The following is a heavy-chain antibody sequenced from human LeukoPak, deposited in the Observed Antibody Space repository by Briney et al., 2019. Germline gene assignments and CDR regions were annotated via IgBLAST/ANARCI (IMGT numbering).Heavy chain of an antibody. CDR2: IYYSGST. Sequence: SETLSLTCTVSGGSISSYYWSWIRQPPGKGLEWIGYIYYSGSTNYNPSLKSRVTISVDTSKNQFSLKLSSVTAADTAVYYCATEISVGAHDAFDIWGQGTMVTVSS. CDR1: GGSISSYY. J-gene: IGHJ3*02. CDR3: ATEISVGAHDAFDI. D-gene: IGHD1-26*01. V-gene: IGHV4-59*08.